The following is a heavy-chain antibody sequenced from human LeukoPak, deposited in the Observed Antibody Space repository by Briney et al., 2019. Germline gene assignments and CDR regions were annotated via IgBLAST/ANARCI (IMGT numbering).Heavy chain of an antibody. J-gene: IGHJ6*03. CDR2: IYYSGST. V-gene: IGHV4-59*08. D-gene: IGHD2-15*01. Sequence: PSETLSLTCTVSGGSISSYYWSWIRQPPGKGLEWIGYIYYSGSTNYNPSLKSRVTISVDTSKNQFSLKLSSVTAADTAVYYCARHKMSPRICSGGSCYRYYYYYYMDVWGKGTTVTVSS. CDR1: GGSISSYY. CDR3: ARHKMSPRICSGGSCYRYYYYYYMDV.